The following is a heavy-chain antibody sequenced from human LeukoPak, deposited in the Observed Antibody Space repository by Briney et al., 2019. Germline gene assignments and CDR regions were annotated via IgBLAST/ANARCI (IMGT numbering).Heavy chain of an antibody. CDR3: ARDHMQWLDPYFDY. V-gene: IGHV3-30-3*01. CDR2: ISYDGSNK. CDR1: GFTFSSYA. J-gene: IGHJ4*02. Sequence: PGRSLRLSCAASGFTFSSYAMHWVRQAPGKGLEWVAVISYDGSNKYYADSVKGRFTISRDNSKNTLYLQMNSLRAEDTAVYYCARDHMQWLDPYFDYWGQGTLVTVSS. D-gene: IGHD6-19*01.